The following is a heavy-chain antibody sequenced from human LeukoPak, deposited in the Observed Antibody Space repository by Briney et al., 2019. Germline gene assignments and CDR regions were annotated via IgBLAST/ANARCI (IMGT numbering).Heavy chain of an antibody. D-gene: IGHD5-24*01. CDR3: AKDGYNYSDY. V-gene: IGHV3-30*02. Sequence: RSGGSLRLSCAASGFTSSNYGMHWVRQAPGKGLEWVAFIRYDGSNKDYADSVKGRFTISRDNSKNTLYLQMNSLRAEDTAVYYCAKDGYNYSDYWGQGTLVTVSS. CDR1: GFTSSNYG. CDR2: IRYDGSNK. J-gene: IGHJ4*02.